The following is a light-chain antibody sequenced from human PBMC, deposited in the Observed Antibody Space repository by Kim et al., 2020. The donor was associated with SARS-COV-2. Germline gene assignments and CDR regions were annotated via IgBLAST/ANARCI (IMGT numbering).Light chain of an antibody. CDR3: STWDDGLHGPV. CDR1: TANIGSHP. J-gene: IGLJ2*01. Sequence: GQRVPCASSGSTANIGSHPVNWYQQLPGTAPELLIYSSHLRPSGVPDRFSASKSGTSASLAISGLQAEDEAHYFCSTWDDGLHGPVFGGGTKLTVL. V-gene: IGLV1-44*01. CDR2: SSH.